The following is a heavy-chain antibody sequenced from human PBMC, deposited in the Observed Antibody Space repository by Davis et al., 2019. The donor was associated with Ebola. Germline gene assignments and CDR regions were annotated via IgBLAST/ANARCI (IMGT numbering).Heavy chain of an antibody. Sequence: GESLKISCAASEFTFSSYEMNWVRQAPGKGLEWVSYIDISASTTYYADSVKGRFTISRDNAKNSLFLQMNSLTAEDTALYYCAREAPFCGGDCLDYWGQGTLVTVSS. J-gene: IGHJ4*02. CDR3: AREAPFCGGDCLDY. CDR1: EFTFSSYE. CDR2: IDISASTT. V-gene: IGHV3-48*03. D-gene: IGHD2-21*01.